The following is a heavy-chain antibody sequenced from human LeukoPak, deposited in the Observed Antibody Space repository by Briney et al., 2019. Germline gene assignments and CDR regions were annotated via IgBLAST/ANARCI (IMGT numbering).Heavy chain of an antibody. Sequence: GRSLRLFCAASGFTFSSYAMHWVRQAPGKGLEWVAVISYDGSNKYYADSVKGRFTISRDNSKNTLYLQMNSLRAEDTAVYYCARELYDSSGYQFYYYYGMDVWGQGTTVTVSS. V-gene: IGHV3-30-3*01. CDR1: GFTFSSYA. CDR3: ARELYDSSGYQFYYYYGMDV. D-gene: IGHD3-22*01. CDR2: ISYDGSNK. J-gene: IGHJ6*02.